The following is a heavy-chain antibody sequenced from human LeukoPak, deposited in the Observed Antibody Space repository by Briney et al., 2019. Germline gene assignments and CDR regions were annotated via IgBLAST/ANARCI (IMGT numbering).Heavy chain of an antibody. Sequence: GGSLTLSCAASGFTFSSYTMNWIRQAPGKGLEWVSYIISSTSTRSYADSVMGRFTISSDNDKNSLYLQMNSLRPEDTAVYYCARDKDYAFDIWGQGTIVTVSS. CDR3: ARDKDYAFDI. V-gene: IGHV3-48*01. D-gene: IGHD3-16*01. CDR2: IISSTSTR. J-gene: IGHJ3*02. CDR1: GFTFSSYT.